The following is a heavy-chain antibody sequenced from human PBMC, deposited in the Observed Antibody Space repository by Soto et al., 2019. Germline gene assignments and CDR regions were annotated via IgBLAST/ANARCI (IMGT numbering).Heavy chain of an antibody. CDR2: IIPIFGTA. Sequence: SVKVSCKASGGTFSSYAISWVRQAPGQGLEWMGGIIPIFGTANYAQKFQGRVTITADESTSTAYMELSSLRSEDTAVYYCARDPIAARRSSYYYGMDVWGQGTTVTVSS. V-gene: IGHV1-69*13. CDR1: GGTFSSYA. CDR3: ARDPIAARRSSYYYGMDV. J-gene: IGHJ6*02. D-gene: IGHD6-6*01.